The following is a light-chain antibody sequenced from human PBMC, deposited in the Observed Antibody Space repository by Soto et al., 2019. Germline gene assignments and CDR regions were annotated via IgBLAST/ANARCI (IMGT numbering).Light chain of an antibody. CDR1: QSVSTTF. Sequence: EIVLTQSPGTLSLSPGEGATLSCRASQSVSTTFFAWYQQKPGQAPRLLIYGVSTRATGIPDRFSGSGSGTDFTLTISRLEPEDFAVYYCQQYGRTSWTFGQGTKVEIK. J-gene: IGKJ1*01. CDR2: GVS. V-gene: IGKV3-20*01. CDR3: QQYGRTSWT.